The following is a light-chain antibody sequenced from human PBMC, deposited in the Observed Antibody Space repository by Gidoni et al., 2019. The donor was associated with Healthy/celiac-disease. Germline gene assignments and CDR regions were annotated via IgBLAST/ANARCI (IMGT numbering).Light chain of an antibody. J-gene: IGKJ3*01. V-gene: IGKV3-20*01. CDR3: QQYGSSPRFT. CDR2: GAS. CDR1: QSVSSSY. Sequence: EIVLTQSPGTLSLSPGERATLSCRASQSVSSSYLAWYQQKPGQAPRLLIYGASSRATGIPDRFSGSGSGTDFTLTISRLEPEDFAVYYCQQYGSSPRFTFXPXTKVXIK.